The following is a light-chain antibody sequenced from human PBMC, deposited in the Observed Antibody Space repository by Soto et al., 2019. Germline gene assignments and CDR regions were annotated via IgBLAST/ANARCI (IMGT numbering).Light chain of an antibody. CDR2: AAS. V-gene: IGKV1-27*01. CDR3: QRYISSPFT. CDR1: QGISNY. Sequence: DIQMTQSPSSLSASVGDRVTITCRATQGISNYLAWYQQKPGRIPKLLIYAASTLQSGVPSRFSGSGSGTDFTLTISSLQPEDVATYYCQRYISSPFTFGPGTNVDIK. J-gene: IGKJ3*01.